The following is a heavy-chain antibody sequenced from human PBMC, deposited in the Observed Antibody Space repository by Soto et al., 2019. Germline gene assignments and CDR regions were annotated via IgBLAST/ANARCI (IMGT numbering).Heavy chain of an antibody. D-gene: IGHD2-21*01. CDR1: GGSISSGGYY. CDR2: IYYSGST. CDR3: AREGLLGIDYYYYMDV. J-gene: IGHJ6*03. V-gene: IGHV4-31*03. Sequence: SETLSLTCTVSGGSISSGGYYWSWIRQHPGKGLEWIGYIYYSGSTYYNPSLKSRVTISVDTSKNQFSLKLSSVTAADTAVYYCAREGLLGIDYYYYMDVWGKGTTVTVSS.